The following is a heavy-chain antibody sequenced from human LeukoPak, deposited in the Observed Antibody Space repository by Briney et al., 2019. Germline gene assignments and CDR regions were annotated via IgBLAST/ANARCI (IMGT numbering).Heavy chain of an antibody. CDR1: EFTFSSYW. CDR2: IKLDGTEK. V-gene: IGHV3-7*01. Sequence: PGGSLRLSCAASEFTFSSYWMTWVRQAPAQGLEWVANIKLDGTEKYYVDSVKGRFTSYRDNAKNSLHLQMDSLRADGTAVYYCARDSGDGSFDYWGQGSLVAVSS. D-gene: IGHD3-10*01. J-gene: IGHJ4*02. CDR3: ARDSGDGSFDY.